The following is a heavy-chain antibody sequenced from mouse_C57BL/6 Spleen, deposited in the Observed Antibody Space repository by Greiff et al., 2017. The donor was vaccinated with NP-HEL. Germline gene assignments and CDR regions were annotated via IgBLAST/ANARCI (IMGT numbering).Heavy chain of an antibody. CDR1: GYTFTSYW. CDR2: IDPSDSYT. Sequence: QVQLQQPGAELVMPGASVKLSCKASGYTFTSYWMHWVKQRPGQGLEWIGEIDPSDSYTNYYQKFKGKSTLTVDKSSSTAYMPLSSLTPEDSAVYYCARRGYGSSPFDYWGQGTTLTVSS. J-gene: IGHJ2*01. V-gene: IGHV1-69*01. D-gene: IGHD1-1*01. CDR3: ARRGYGSSPFDY.